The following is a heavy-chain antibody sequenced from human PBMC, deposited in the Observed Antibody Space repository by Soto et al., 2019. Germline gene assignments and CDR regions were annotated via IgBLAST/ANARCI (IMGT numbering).Heavy chain of an antibody. J-gene: IGHJ6*03. CDR3: AKVSEMGSVTEGYYYYMDV. V-gene: IGHV1-69*02. CDR2: IIPILGIA. D-gene: IGHD3-10*01. Sequence: QVQLVQSGAEVKKPGSSVKVSCKASGGTFSNYTSSWVRQAPGQGLEWMGRIIPILGIANYAQKFQGRVTITADKSTNTAYMELSSLRSEDTAMYYCAKVSEMGSVTEGYYYYMDVWGKGTTVTVSS. CDR1: GGTFSNYT.